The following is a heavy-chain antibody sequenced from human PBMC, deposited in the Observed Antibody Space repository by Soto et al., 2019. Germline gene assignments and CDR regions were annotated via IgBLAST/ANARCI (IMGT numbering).Heavy chain of an antibody. CDR3: ARIHYGGNSVGLNY. CDR1: GGSISSGGYY. D-gene: IGHD4-17*01. V-gene: IGHV4-31*03. CDR2: IYYSGST. J-gene: IGHJ4*02. Sequence: SETLSLTCTVSGGSISSGGYYWSWIRQHPGKGLEWIGYIYYSGSTYYNPSLKSRVTISVDTSKNQFSLKLSSVTAADTAVYYCARIHYGGNSVGLNYWGQGTLVTVSS.